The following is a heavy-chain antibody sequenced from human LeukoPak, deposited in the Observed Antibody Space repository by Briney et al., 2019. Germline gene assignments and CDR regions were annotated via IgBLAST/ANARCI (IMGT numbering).Heavy chain of an antibody. CDR3: ADPPTKDV. J-gene: IGHJ6*02. Sequence: PGGSLRLSCAASRFTFRNYGMHWVRQAPGKGLEWVAVIWYDGSEKYYVDSVKGRFTVSRDNSKTTVYLQMNSLRVEDTAVYYCADPPTKDVWGQGTTVTVSS. D-gene: IGHD1-1*01. CDR2: IWYDGSEK. V-gene: IGHV3-33*03. CDR1: RFTFRNYG.